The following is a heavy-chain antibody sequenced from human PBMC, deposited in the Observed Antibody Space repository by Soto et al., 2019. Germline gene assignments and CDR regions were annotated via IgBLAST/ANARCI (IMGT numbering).Heavy chain of an antibody. J-gene: IGHJ5*02. D-gene: IGHD5-12*01. CDR2: ISAYNGNT. V-gene: IGHV1-18*01. Sequence: AXVKVSCKASGYTFTSYGISWVRQAPGQGLEWMGWISAYNGNTNYAQKLQGRVTMTTDTSTSTAYMELRSLRSDDTAVYYCARVRGSATKRHNWFDPWGQGTLVTVSS. CDR3: ARVRGSATKRHNWFDP. CDR1: GYTFTSYG.